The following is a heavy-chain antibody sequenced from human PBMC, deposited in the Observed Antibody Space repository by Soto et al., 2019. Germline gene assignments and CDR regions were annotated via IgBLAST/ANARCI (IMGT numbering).Heavy chain of an antibody. Sequence: QVQLVQSGAEVKKPGASVKVSCKASGYTFTSYDINWVRQATGQGLEWMGWMNPNSGNTGYAQKFQGRVTMTRNTSISTAYLELSSLRSEDTAVYFCARERSAAGTGWFDPWGQGTLVTVSS. CDR1: GYTFTSYD. D-gene: IGHD6-13*01. CDR3: ARERSAAGTGWFDP. CDR2: MNPNSGNT. J-gene: IGHJ5*02. V-gene: IGHV1-8*01.